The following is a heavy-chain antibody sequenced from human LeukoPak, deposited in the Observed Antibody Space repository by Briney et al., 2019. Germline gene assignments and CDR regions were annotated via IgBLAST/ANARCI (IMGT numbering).Heavy chain of an antibody. CDR1: GFTFSNYW. J-gene: IGHJ4*02. D-gene: IGHD2-15*01. Sequence: PGGSLRLSCAASGFTFSNYWMIWVRQAPGKGLEWVANIKQDGSEKYYVGSVKGRFTISRDNAKNSLYLQMNSLRAEDTALYYCAREDQPRGTFDYWGQGILVTVSS. V-gene: IGHV3-7*05. CDR3: AREDQPRGTFDY. CDR2: IKQDGSEK.